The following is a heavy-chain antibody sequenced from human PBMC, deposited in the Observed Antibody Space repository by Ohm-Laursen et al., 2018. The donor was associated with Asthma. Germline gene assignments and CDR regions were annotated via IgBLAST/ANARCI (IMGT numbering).Heavy chain of an antibody. V-gene: IGHV4-39*07. J-gene: IGHJ6*02. Sequence: SDTLSLTCTVSGGSISSTSYYWGWIRQPPGKGLEWIGEIYHSGSTNYNPSLKSRVTISVDKSKNQFSLKLSSVTAADTAVYYCARVTRLEWSKYTVGLRPYYYYGMDVWGQGTTVTVSS. CDR1: GGSISSTSYY. CDR3: ARVTRLEWSKYTVGLRPYYYYGMDV. D-gene: IGHD3-3*01. CDR2: IYHSGST.